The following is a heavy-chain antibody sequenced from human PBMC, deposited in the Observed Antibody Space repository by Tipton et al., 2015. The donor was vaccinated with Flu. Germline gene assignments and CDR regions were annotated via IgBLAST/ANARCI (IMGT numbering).Heavy chain of an antibody. CDR1: GDSMRRDYF. CDR2: IHCSGSP. D-gene: IGHD4-17*01. Sequence: TLSLTCTVSGDSMRRDYFWGWIRQAPGKGLEWIGNIHCSGSPHYNPSLKSRVTISVDTSKNQFSLRLNSVTAADTAVYYCARGDYGDYDHEADGFDIWGQGTLVTVSA. J-gene: IGHJ3*02. V-gene: IGHV4-38-2*02. CDR3: ARGDYGDYDHEADGFDI.